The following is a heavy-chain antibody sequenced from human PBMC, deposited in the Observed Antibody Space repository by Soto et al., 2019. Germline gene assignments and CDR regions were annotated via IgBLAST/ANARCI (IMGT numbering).Heavy chain of an antibody. D-gene: IGHD3-10*01. CDR1: GFTLSSND. Sequence: GGSLRLSCIASGFTLSSNDMNWVRQAPGKGLEWVSFISISSRTIYDAHSVRGRFTISRDNAKNTLYLQMNSLRAEDTAVYYCARDLDYYGSGSYYPTPWGQGTLVTVSS. V-gene: IGHV3-48*01. CDR2: ISISSRTI. CDR3: ARDLDYYGSGSYYPTP. J-gene: IGHJ5*02.